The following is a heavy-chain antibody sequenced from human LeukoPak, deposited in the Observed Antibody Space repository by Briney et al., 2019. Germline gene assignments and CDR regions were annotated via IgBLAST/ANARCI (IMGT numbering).Heavy chain of an antibody. V-gene: IGHV3-21*01. CDR3: ARDYYDSSGYPYFDY. CDR2: ISSSSSYI. J-gene: IGHJ4*02. D-gene: IGHD3-22*01. CDR1: GFPFSAYS. Sequence: PGGSLRLSCAASGFPFSAYSMNWVRQAPGRGLEWVSSISSSSSYIYYADSVKGRFTISRDNAKNSLYLQMNSLRAEDTAVYYCARDYYDSSGYPYFDYWGQGTLVTVSS.